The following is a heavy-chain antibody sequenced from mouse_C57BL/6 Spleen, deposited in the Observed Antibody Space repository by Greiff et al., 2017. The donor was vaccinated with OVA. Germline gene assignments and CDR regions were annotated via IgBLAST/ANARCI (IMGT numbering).Heavy chain of an antibody. D-gene: IGHD2-5*01. CDR1: GYTFTSYV. V-gene: IGHV1-14*01. CDR2: IYPYNDGT. J-gene: IGHJ2*01. Sequence: VQLKESGPELVKPGASVKMSCKASGYTFTSYVMHWVKQKPGQGLEWIGYIYPYNDGTKYNEKFKGKATLTSDKSSSTAYMELSSLTSEDSAVYYCARAYYSNLYYFDYWGQGTTLTVSS. CDR3: ARAYYSNLYYFDY.